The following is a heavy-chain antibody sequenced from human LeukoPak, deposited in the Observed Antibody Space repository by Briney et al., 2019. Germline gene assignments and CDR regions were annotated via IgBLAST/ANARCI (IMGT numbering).Heavy chain of an antibody. Sequence: ASVKVSCKASGYTFTSYGISWVRQAPGQGLEWMGWISAYNGNTNYAQKLQGRVTMTTDTPTSTAYMELRSLRSDDTAVYYCARDWEPVSWQWLAPGVFDYWGQGTLVTVSS. D-gene: IGHD6-19*01. CDR2: ISAYNGNT. CDR1: GYTFTSYG. CDR3: ARDWEPVSWQWLAPGVFDY. J-gene: IGHJ4*02. V-gene: IGHV1-18*01.